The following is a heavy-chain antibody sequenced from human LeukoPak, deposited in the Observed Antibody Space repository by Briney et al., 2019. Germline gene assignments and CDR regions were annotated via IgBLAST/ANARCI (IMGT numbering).Heavy chain of an antibody. D-gene: IGHD5-12*01. J-gene: IGHJ4*02. CDR2: MYYSGST. CDR1: GGSISSSSYY. CDR3: ARPPLVAPVSYYFDY. V-gene: IGHV4-39*01. Sequence: SETLSLTCTVSGGSISSSSYYRGWIRQPPGKGLEWIGSMYYSGSTYYNPSLKSRVTISVDTSKNQFSLKLNSVTATDTAVYYCARPPLVAPVSYYFDYWGQGTLVTVSS.